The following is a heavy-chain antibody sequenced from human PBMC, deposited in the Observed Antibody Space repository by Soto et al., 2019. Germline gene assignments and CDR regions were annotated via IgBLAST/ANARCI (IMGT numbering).Heavy chain of an antibody. CDR1: GGSISSGGYS. CDR3: PKLQAY. J-gene: IGHJ4*02. V-gene: IGHV4-30-2*01. D-gene: IGHD1-7*01. CDR2: MYHSGST. Sequence: PSETLSLTCAVSGGSISSGGYSWSWIRQPPGKGLEWIGYMYHSGSTYYNPSLKSRVTISIDRSKNQFSLKLSSVTAADTAFYYCPKLQAYWGQGTLVPVSS.